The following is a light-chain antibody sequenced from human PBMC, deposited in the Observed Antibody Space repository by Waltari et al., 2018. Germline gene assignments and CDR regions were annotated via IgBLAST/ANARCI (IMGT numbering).Light chain of an antibody. CDR1: QSISSY. CDR2: AAA. J-gene: IGKJ5*01. CDR3: QQSYSTPTIT. Sequence: DIQMTQSPSSLSASVVDRVTITCRASQSISSYLNWYQQKPGKAPKPLIYAAASLQSGVPSRCSGSGAGRDFTLTVSTLHTEEFATHYCQQSYSTPTITFGQGTRLEIK. V-gene: IGKV1-39*01.